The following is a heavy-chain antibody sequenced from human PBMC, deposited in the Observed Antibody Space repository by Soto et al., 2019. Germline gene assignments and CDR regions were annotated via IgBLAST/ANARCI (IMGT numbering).Heavy chain of an antibody. CDR2: IGESGTPT. CDR3: ARGLAARNFDY. D-gene: IGHD6-6*01. V-gene: IGHV3-21*04. CDR1: GFTFSSYA. J-gene: IGHJ4*02. Sequence: GGSLRLSCAASGFTFSSYAMKWVRQAPGKGLEWVSLIGESGTPTYYADSVKGRFTISRDNAKNSLYLQMNSLRAEDTAVYYCARGLAARNFDYWGQGTLVTGSS.